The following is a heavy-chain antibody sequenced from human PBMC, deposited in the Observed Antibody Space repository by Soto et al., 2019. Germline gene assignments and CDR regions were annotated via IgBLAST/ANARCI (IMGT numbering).Heavy chain of an antibody. CDR1: GFMFSSYT. D-gene: IGHD2-2*01. CDR2: VSFRGDI. V-gene: IGHV3-21*01. Sequence: EVQLVESGGGLVKPGGSLRLSCTASGFMFSSYTMNWVRQAPGKGLEWVSSVSFRGDIYYADSLEGRFTISRDDAKKPLYLQMNSLRAEDTAVYYCARGCSSASCYYYWGQGTLVTVSS. CDR3: ARGCSSASCYYY. J-gene: IGHJ4*02.